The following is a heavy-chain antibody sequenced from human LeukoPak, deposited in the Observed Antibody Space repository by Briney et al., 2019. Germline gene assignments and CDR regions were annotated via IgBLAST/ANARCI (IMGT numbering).Heavy chain of an antibody. CDR1: GFTFSSYT. CDR3: ARVTWLSAAGTEGNFDY. CDR2: ITSSSSYI. Sequence: PGGSLRLSCAASGFTFSSYTMNWVRQAPGKGLEWVSSITSSSSYIYYADSVKGRFTISRHNAKNSLYLQMDSLRAEDTAVYYCARVTWLSAAGTEGNFDYWGQGTPVTVSS. J-gene: IGHJ4*02. V-gene: IGHV3-21*01. D-gene: IGHD6-13*01.